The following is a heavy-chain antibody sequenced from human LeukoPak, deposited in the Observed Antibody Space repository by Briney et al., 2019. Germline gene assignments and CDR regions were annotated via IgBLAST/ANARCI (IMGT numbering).Heavy chain of an antibody. Sequence: PSETLSLTCAVYGGSFSGYYWSWIRQPPGKGLEWIGEINHSGSTNYNPSLKSRVTISVDTSKNQFSLKLSSVTAADTAVYYCARARENLDYWGQGTLVTVSS. V-gene: IGHV4-34*01. D-gene: IGHD1-26*01. CDR1: GGSFSGYY. CDR2: INHSGST. CDR3: ARARENLDY. J-gene: IGHJ4*02.